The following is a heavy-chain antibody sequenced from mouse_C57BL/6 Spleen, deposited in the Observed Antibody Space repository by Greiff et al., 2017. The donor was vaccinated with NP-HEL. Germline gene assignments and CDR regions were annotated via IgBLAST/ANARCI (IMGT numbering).Heavy chain of an antibody. CDR2: ISNGGGST. J-gene: IGHJ4*01. Sequence: EVKLMESGGGLVQPGGSLKLSCAASGFTFSDYYMYWVRQTPEKRLEWVAYISNGGGSTYYPDTVKGRFTISRDNAKNTLYLQMSRLKSEDTAMYYCARRPFYYDYDEGGAMDYWGQGTSVTVSS. CDR3: ARRPFYYDYDEGGAMDY. D-gene: IGHD2-4*01. CDR1: GFTFSDYY. V-gene: IGHV5-12*01.